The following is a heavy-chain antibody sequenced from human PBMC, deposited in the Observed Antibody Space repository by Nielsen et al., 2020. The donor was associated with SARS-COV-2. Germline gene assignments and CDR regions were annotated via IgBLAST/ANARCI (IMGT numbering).Heavy chain of an antibody. D-gene: IGHD2-2*01. J-gene: IGHJ3*02. CDR3: ARGDIAVVPAAMFRGDDAFDI. CDR1: GGSLSSRNYY. V-gene: IGHV4-39*02. CDR2: IYYSGSV. Sequence: SETLSLTCTVSGGSLSSRNYYWGWIRQPPGKGLEWIGTIYYSGSVSYNPSLRSRVTISVDTSKKHFSLKLTSVTAAHTAVYFCARGDIAVVPAAMFRGDDAFDIWGQGTMVRVSS.